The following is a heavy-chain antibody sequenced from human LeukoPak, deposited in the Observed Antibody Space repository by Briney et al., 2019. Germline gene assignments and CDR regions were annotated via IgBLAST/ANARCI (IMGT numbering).Heavy chain of an antibody. CDR1: GFTFSSYG. CDR3: ARDLAAFDY. V-gene: IGHV3-30*03. Sequence: PGRSLRLSCAASGFTFSSYGMHWVRQAPGKGLEWVAVISYDGSNKYYADSVKGRFTISRDNSKNTLYLQMNSLRAEDTAVYYCARDLAAFDYWGQGTLVTVSS. J-gene: IGHJ4*02. CDR2: ISYDGSNK.